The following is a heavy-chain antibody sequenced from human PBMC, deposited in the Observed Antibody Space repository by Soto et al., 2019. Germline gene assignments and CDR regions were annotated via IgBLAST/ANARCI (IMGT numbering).Heavy chain of an antibody. V-gene: IGHV1-3*01. J-gene: IGHJ6*02. D-gene: IGHD1-7*01. CDR1: GYTFTSYA. Sequence: ASVKVSCKASGYTFTSYAMHWVRQAPGQRLEWMGWINAGNGNTKYSQKFQGRVTITRDTSASTAYMELSSLRSEDTAVYYCARAGYNWNYVYYYGMDVWGQGTTVTVSS. CDR3: ARAGYNWNYVYYYGMDV. CDR2: INAGNGNT.